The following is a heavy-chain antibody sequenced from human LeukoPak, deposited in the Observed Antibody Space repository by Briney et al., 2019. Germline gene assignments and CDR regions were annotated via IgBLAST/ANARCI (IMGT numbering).Heavy chain of an antibody. Sequence: SVKVSCKASGGTFSSYAISWVRQAPGQGLEWMGGIIPIFGTANYAQKFQGRVTITADKSTSTAYMELSSLRSEDTAVYYCAREGGGARVKTGVTGHIQTDAFDIWGQGTMVTVSS. J-gene: IGHJ3*02. CDR2: IIPIFGTA. D-gene: IGHD7-27*01. V-gene: IGHV1-69*06. CDR3: AREGGGARVKTGVTGHIQTDAFDI. CDR1: GGTFSSYA.